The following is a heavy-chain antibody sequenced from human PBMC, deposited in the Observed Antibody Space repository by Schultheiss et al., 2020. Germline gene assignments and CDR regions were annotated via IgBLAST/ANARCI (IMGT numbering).Heavy chain of an antibody. CDR3: ATKRFDY. CDR2: IKEDGSEK. CDR1: GFTFSNYW. J-gene: IGHJ4*02. Sequence: GGSLRLSCAASGFTFSNYWMSWVRQAPGKGLEWVANIKEDGSEKHYVDSVKGRFSISRDNGKNSLDLQMNSLRAEDTAVYYCATKRFDYWGQGTLVTVSS. V-gene: IGHV3-7*05.